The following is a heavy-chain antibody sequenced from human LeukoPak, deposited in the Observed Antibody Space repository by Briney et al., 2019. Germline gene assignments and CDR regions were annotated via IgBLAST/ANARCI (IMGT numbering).Heavy chain of an antibody. V-gene: IGHV4-34*01. J-gene: IGHJ3*02. D-gene: IGHD3-22*01. CDR3: VYYYDSSGHTDAFDI. CDR1: GGSSSGYY. CDR2: INHSGST. Sequence: SETLSLTCAVYGGSSSGYYWSWIRQPPGKGLEWIGEINHSGSTNYNPSLKSRVTISVDTSKNQFSLKLSSVTAADTAVYYCVYYYDSSGHTDAFDIWGQGTMVTVSS.